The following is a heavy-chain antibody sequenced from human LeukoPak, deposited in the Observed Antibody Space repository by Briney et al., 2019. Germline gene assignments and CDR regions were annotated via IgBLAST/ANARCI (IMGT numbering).Heavy chain of an antibody. CDR2: IIPIFGTA. D-gene: IGHD3-10*01. Sequence: ASVKLSCKASGGTFSSYGISWVRQAPGQGLEWMGGIIPIFGTANYAQKFQGRVTITADKSTSTAYMELSSLGSEDTAVYYCARAADYYGSGSYPYYFDYWGQGTLVTVSS. J-gene: IGHJ4*02. CDR1: GGTFSSYG. V-gene: IGHV1-69*06. CDR3: ARAADYYGSGSYPYYFDY.